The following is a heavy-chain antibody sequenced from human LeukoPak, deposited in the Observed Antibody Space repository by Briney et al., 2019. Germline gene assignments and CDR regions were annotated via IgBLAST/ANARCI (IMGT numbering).Heavy chain of an antibody. J-gene: IGHJ6*03. Sequence: GESLRLSCAVSGFTFSSYSMKWVRQAPGKGREWVSSISSSSGYIYYADSVKGRFTISRDNAKNSLYLQMNSLRAEDTAVYYCARDSLYSSRPNYYYYMDVWGKGTTVTVSS. CDR2: ISSSSGYI. D-gene: IGHD6-13*01. CDR1: GFTFSSYS. CDR3: ARDSLYSSRPNYYYYMDV. V-gene: IGHV3-21*01.